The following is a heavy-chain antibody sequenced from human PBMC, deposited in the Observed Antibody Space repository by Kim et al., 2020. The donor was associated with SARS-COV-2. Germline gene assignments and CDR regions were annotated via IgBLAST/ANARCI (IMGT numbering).Heavy chain of an antibody. CDR2: IIPIFGTA. D-gene: IGHD5-12*01. CDR1: GGTFSSYA. Sequence: SVKVSCKASGGTFSSYAISWVRQAPGQGLEWMGGIIPIFGTAKYAQKFQGRVTITADESTSTAYMELSSLRSEDTAVYYCARQEGRGYSGYGPDYWGQGTLVTVSS. J-gene: IGHJ4*02. CDR3: ARQEGRGYSGYGPDY. V-gene: IGHV1-69*13.